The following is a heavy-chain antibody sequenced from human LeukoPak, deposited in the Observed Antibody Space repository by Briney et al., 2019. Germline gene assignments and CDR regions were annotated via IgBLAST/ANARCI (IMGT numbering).Heavy chain of an antibody. J-gene: IGHJ5*02. Sequence: PSETLSLTCTVSGGSISSYYWSWIRQPPGKGLEWIGYIYYSGSTNYNPSLKSRVTISVDTSKNQFSLKLSSVTAADTAVYYCARGRADYTVVVPADNWFDPWGQGTLVTVSS. V-gene: IGHV4-59*01. CDR3: ARGRADYTVVVPADNWFDP. CDR1: GGSISSYY. CDR2: IYYSGST. D-gene: IGHD2-2*01.